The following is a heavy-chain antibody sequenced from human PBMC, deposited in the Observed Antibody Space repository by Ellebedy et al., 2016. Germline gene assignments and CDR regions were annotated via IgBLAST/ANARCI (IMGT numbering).Heavy chain of an antibody. Sequence: ASVKVSCXASDNTFSNQAISWVRQAPGQGLEWMGMIEPTVGSTLYAQEFQGRFTMTRDTSTTTVYMELSSLRSEDTAVYYCTRGNPNFDSWGQGTLVTVSS. CDR3: TRGNPNFDS. D-gene: IGHD2/OR15-2a*01. V-gene: IGHV1-46*03. J-gene: IGHJ4*02. CDR1: DNTFSNQA. CDR2: IEPTVGST.